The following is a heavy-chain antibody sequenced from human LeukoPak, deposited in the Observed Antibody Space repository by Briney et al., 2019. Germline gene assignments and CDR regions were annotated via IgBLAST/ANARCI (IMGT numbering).Heavy chain of an antibody. CDR3: ARDYCSSTSCHDVFDI. Sequence: GGSLRLSCAASGFTFSSYAMSWVRQTPGKGLEWVANIKQDGSDKYYVDSVKGRFTISRDNAKNSLYLQMNSLRAEDTAVYYCARDYCSSTSCHDVFDIWGQGTMVTVSS. J-gene: IGHJ3*02. CDR2: IKQDGSDK. D-gene: IGHD2-2*01. CDR1: GFTFSSYA. V-gene: IGHV3-7*01.